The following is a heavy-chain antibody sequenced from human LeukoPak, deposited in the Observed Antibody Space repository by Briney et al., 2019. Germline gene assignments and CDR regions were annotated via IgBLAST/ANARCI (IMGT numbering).Heavy chain of an antibody. V-gene: IGHV6-1*01. CDR2: TYYRSKWYN. D-gene: IGHD6-13*01. CDR1: GDSVSSNSAA. CDR3: ARGRIAAAAYRYYFDY. J-gene: IGHJ4*02. Sequence: SQTLSLTCAISGDSVSSNSAAWNWIRQSPSRGLEWLGRTYYRSKWYNDYAVSVKSRITINLDTSKNQFSLQLNSVTPEDAAVYYCARGRIAAAAYRYYFDYWGQGTLVTVSS.